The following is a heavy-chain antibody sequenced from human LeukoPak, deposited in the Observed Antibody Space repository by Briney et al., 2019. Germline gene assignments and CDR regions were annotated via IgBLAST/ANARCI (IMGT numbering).Heavy chain of an antibody. D-gene: IGHD4-17*01. J-gene: IGHJ4*02. Sequence: PSETLSLTCAVYGGSFSYYYWSWIRQPPGKGLEWNGEINHSGITNYNPSLKSRVTISADTSKNQFSLKLTSVTAADTAVYYCANPARDFADSGAITWWGQGTLVTVSS. V-gene: IGHV4-34*01. CDR1: GGSFSYYY. CDR3: ANPARDFADSGAITW. CDR2: INHSGIT.